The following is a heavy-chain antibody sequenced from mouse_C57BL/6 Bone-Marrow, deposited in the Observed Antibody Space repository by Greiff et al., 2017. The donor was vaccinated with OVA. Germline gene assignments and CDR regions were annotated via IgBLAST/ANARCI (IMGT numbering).Heavy chain of an antibody. V-gene: IGHV5-4*01. J-gene: IGHJ2*01. CDR1: GFTFSSYA. Sequence: EVMLVESGGGLVKPGGSLKLSCAASGFTFSSYAMSWVRQTPEKRLEWVATISDGGSYTYYPDNVKGRFTITRDNAKNNLYLQMSQLKSEDTAMYYCARDDYYGSSYYFDYWGQGTTLTVSS. CDR3: ARDDYYGSSYYFDY. CDR2: ISDGGSYT. D-gene: IGHD1-1*01.